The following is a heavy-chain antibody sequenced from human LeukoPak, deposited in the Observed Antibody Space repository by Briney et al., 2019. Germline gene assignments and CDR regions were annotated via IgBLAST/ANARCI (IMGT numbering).Heavy chain of an antibody. J-gene: IGHJ6*02. Sequence: ASVKVSCKASGYTFTSYYMHWVRQAPGQGLEWMGIINPSGGSTSYAQKFQGRVTMTRDTSKNQFSLKLSSVTAADTAVYYCARVRRTYYGMDVWGQGTTVTVSS. CDR2: INPSGGST. CDR3: ARVRRTYYGMDV. CDR1: GYTFTSYY. V-gene: IGHV1-46*01.